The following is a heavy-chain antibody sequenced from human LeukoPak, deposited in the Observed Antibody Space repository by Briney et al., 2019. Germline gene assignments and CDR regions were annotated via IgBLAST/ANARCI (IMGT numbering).Heavy chain of an antibody. D-gene: IGHD6-13*01. CDR1: GFTFSSYA. V-gene: IGHV3-30*04. Sequence: PGTSLRLSCAASGFTFSSYAIHWVRQAPGKGLEWVAVISFDGTDAFYADSVKGRFTISRDNSKNTLYLQMNSLRADDTAVYYCAKEGDIAAGLDYWGQGTLVIVSS. J-gene: IGHJ4*02. CDR3: AKEGDIAAGLDY. CDR2: ISFDGTDA.